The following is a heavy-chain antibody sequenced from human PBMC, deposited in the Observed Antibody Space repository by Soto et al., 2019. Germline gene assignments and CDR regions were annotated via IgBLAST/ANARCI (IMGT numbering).Heavy chain of an antibody. CDR3: ARHVFAPGGRWFGP. CDR2: IIPIFGTA. Sequence: SVKVSCKASGGTFSSYAISWVRQAPGQGLEWMGGIIPIFGTADYAQKFQGRVTITADESTSTAYMELSTLRSEDTAVYYCARHVFAPGGRWFGPWGPGLLVTVSS. J-gene: IGHJ5*02. CDR1: GGTFSSYA. D-gene: IGHD2-15*01. V-gene: IGHV1-69*13.